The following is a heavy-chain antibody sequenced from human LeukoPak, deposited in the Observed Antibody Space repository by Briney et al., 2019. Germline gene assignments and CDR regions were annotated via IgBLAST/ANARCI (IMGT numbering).Heavy chain of an antibody. J-gene: IGHJ4*02. CDR2: INPSGDST. V-gene: IGHV1-46*01. CDR3: ARALGYSMATIHFDY. Sequence: ASVTVSFTASGYTFTIYYMHWVRQAPGQGLEWMGIINPSGDSTSYAQKFQGRVTMTRDTSTSTVYMELSSLRSEDTAVYYCARALGYSMATIHFDYWGQGTLVTVSS. D-gene: IGHD5-12*01. CDR1: GYTFTIYY.